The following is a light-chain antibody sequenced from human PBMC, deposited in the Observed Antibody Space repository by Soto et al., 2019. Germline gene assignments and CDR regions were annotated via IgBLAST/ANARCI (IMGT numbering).Light chain of an antibody. CDR3: MQTAHWPYT. CDR1: QSLVYADGNTY. V-gene: IGKV2-30*01. J-gene: IGKJ2*01. Sequence: DVVMTQSPLSLPVTLGQSASISCTSSQSLVYADGNTYLNWLQQRPGQSPRRLIYKVFNRDSGVPDRCSGSASGSEFTLTISSVEAEDIGVYYCMQTAHWPYTFGRGTKLEIK. CDR2: KVF.